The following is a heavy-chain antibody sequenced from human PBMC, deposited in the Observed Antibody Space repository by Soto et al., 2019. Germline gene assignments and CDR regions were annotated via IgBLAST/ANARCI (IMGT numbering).Heavy chain of an antibody. CDR2: IWYDGSNK. Sequence: GGSLRLSCAASGFTFSSYGMHWVRQAPGKGLEWVAVIWYDGSNKYYADSVKGRFTISRDNSKNTLYLQMNSLRAEDTAVYYCAREMSARQYYYDSSGYYFDAFDIWGQGTMVTVSS. CDR3: AREMSARQYYYDSSGYYFDAFDI. D-gene: IGHD3-22*01. J-gene: IGHJ3*02. CDR1: GFTFSSYG. V-gene: IGHV3-33*01.